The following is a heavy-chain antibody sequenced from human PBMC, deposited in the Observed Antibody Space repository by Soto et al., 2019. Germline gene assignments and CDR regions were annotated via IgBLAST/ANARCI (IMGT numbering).Heavy chain of an antibody. CDR2: LAQDGSER. D-gene: IGHD3-16*01. J-gene: IGHJ4*02. Sequence: EVQLVESGGGWVQPGGSLRLSCAASGFTFSTYWMTWVRRPPGKGLEWVANLAQDGSERYYVDSVRGRVTISIDNAKNSLYLQMNSLRAEDTAVYYCVCGGNFFVYWGQGTLVTVSP. CDR3: VCGGNFFVY. CDR1: GFTFSTYW. V-gene: IGHV3-7*01.